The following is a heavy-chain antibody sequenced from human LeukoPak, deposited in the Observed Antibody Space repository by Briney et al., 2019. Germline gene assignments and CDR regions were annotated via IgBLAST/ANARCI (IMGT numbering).Heavy chain of an antibody. CDR2: IKQDGSEK. D-gene: IGHD2-21*01. CDR3: ARTGAIAYCGGDCYSPHQYYYYYMDV. Sequence: GSLRLSCAASGFTFSSYWMSWVRQAPGKGLEWVANIKQDGSEKYYVDSVKGRFTISRDNAKNSLYLQMNSLRAEDTAVYYCARTGAIAYCGGDCYSPHQYYYYYMDVWGKGTTVTVSS. CDR1: GFTFSSYW. J-gene: IGHJ6*03. V-gene: IGHV3-7*01.